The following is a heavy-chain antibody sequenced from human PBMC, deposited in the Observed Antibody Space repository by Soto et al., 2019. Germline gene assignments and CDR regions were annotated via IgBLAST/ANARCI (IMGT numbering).Heavy chain of an antibody. D-gene: IGHD3-10*01. CDR3: ARHGSGENYFDY. J-gene: IGHJ4*02. CDR2: IGASSGNT. Sequence: QVQLVQSGAEVKKPGASLRVSCKASGYTFTSYGISWVRQAPGQGLEWMGWIGASSGNTNYAQNLQGGVTMTTDTSTSTAYMELRSLRSDDTAVYYCARHGSGENYFDYWGRGTLVTVSS. CDR1: GYTFTSYG. V-gene: IGHV1-18*04.